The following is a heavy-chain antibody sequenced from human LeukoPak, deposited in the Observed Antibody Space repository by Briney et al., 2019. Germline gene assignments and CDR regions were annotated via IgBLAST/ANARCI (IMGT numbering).Heavy chain of an antibody. CDR1: GGSISSYY. CDR3: ARRADYYGSGSHNTGIDY. J-gene: IGHJ4*02. D-gene: IGHD3-10*01. V-gene: IGHV4-59*08. CDR2: IYYSGST. Sequence: PSETLSLTCTVSGGSISSYYWSWIRQPPGKGLEWIGYIYYSGSTNYNPSLKSRVTISVDTSKNQFSLKLSSVTAADTAVYYCARRADYYGSGSHNTGIDYWGQGTLVTVSS.